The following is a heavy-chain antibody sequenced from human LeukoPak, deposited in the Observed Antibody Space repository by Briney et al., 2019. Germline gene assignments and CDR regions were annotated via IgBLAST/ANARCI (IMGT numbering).Heavy chain of an antibody. CDR1: GDSFSNYY. CDR3: AREAETYSSGFYYDQ. D-gene: IGHD5-18*01. Sequence: SETLSLTCNVSGDSFSNYYWSWIRHPAGRGLEWIGRIYGSGGSNYNPSLKSRVSISVDKSKNRFSLNLTSVTAADTAVYYCAREAETYSSGFYYDQWGQGTLVTVSS. CDR2: IYGSGGS. V-gene: IGHV4-4*07. J-gene: IGHJ4*02.